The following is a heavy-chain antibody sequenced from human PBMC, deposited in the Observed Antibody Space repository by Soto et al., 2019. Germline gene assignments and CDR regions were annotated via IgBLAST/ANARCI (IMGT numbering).Heavy chain of an antibody. J-gene: IGHJ4*02. CDR2: IRSKANSYAT. D-gene: IGHD3-9*01. CDR3: TSLDIFTCYSFSY. V-gene: IGHV3-73*01. CDR1: GFTFSGSA. Sequence: EVQLVESGGGLVQPGGSLKLSCAASGFTFSGSAMHWVRQASGKGLEWVGRIRSKANSYATAYDASVKGRFTISRDDSKNTAYLQMNSLKTEYTAVYYCTSLDIFTCYSFSYWGQGTLVTVSS.